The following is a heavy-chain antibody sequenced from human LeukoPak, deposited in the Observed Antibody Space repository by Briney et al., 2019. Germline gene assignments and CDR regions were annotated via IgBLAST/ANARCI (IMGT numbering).Heavy chain of an antibody. CDR3: ARCSSWPRNWFDP. D-gene: IGHD6-13*01. J-gene: IGHJ5*02. CDR2: INHSGST. CDR1: GGSFSGYY. V-gene: IGHV4-34*01. Sequence: SETLSLTCAVYGGSFSGYYWSWIRQPPGKGLEWIGEINHSGSTNYNPSLKSRVTISVDTSKNQFSLKLSSVTAADTAVYYCARCSSWPRNWFDPWGQGTLVTVSS.